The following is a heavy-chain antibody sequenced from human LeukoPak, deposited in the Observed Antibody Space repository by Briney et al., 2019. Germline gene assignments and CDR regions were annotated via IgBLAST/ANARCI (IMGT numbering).Heavy chain of an antibody. CDR3: ARGIAVAPLY. CDR2: INHSGST. CDR1: GGSISSYY. Sequence: ASETLSLTCTVSGGSISSYYWSWIRQPPGKGLEWIGEINHSGSTNYNPSLKSRVTISVDTSKNQFSLKLSSVTAADTAVYYCARGIAVAPLYWGQGTLVTVSS. J-gene: IGHJ4*02. D-gene: IGHD6-19*01. V-gene: IGHV4-34*01.